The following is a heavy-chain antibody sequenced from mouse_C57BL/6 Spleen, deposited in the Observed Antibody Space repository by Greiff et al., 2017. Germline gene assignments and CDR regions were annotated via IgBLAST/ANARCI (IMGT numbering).Heavy chain of an antibody. CDR1: GYTFTSYW. Sequence: QVQLQQPGAELVRPGSSVKLSCKASGYTFTSYWMDWVKQRPGQGLEWIGNIYPSDSETHYNQKFKDKATLTVDKSSSTAYMQLSSLTSEDSAVYYCARGDQGYFDYWGQGTTLTVSS. CDR2: IYPSDSET. V-gene: IGHV1-61*01. CDR3: ARGDQGYFDY. J-gene: IGHJ2*01. D-gene: IGHD3-2*02.